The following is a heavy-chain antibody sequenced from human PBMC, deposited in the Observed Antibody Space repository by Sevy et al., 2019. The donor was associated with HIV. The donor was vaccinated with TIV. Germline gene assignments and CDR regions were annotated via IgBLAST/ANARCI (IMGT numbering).Heavy chain of an antibody. J-gene: IGHJ3*02. D-gene: IGHD4-17*01. Sequence: GGSLRLSCAASGFTFSSYAMHWVRQAPGKGLEWVAVISYDGSNKYYADSVKGRFTISRDNSKNTLYLQMNSLRAEDTAVYYCAGFMTTVVSTMAFDIWGQGTMVTVSS. V-gene: IGHV3-30-3*01. CDR2: ISYDGSNK. CDR3: AGFMTTVVSTMAFDI. CDR1: GFTFSSYA.